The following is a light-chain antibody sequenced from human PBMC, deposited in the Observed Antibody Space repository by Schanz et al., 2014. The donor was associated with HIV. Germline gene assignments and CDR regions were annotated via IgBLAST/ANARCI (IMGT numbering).Light chain of an antibody. CDR2: GNS. J-gene: IGLJ1*01. V-gene: IGLV1-40*01. Sequence: QSVLTQPPSVSGAPGQRVTISCTGSSSNIGTNTVTWYQQLPGTAPKLLIYGNSNRPSGVPDRFSGSKSGTSASLAITGLQAEDEADYYCAAWDDRLNGYVFGTGTKLTVL. CDR3: AAWDDRLNGYV. CDR1: SSNIGTNT.